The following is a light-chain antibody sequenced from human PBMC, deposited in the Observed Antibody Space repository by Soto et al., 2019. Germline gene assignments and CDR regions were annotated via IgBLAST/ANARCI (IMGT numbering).Light chain of an antibody. V-gene: IGKV3-20*01. Sequence: EIVLTQSPDTLSLSAGARATLSCRASQSVRSNYLAWYQQKPGQAPRLLIYDASTRATGIPDRFSGSGSKTDFTLTISRLEPEDFAVYYCQQYGSSLRLTFGGGTKVEIK. CDR3: QQYGSSLRLT. CDR1: QSVRSNY. CDR2: DAS. J-gene: IGKJ4*01.